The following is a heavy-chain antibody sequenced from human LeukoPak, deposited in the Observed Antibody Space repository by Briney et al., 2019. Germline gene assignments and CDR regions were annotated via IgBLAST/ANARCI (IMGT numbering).Heavy chain of an antibody. D-gene: IGHD3-3*01. J-gene: IGHJ5*02. Sequence: GASVKVSCKASGYTFTSYDINWVRQATGQGLEWMGWMNPNSGNTGYAQKFQGRVTMTRNTSISTAYMELSSLRSEDTAVYYCARGEQYDFWSGYYVWNWFDPWGQGTLVTVSS. CDR2: MNPNSGNT. V-gene: IGHV1-8*01. CDR3: ARGEQYDFWSGYYVWNWFDP. CDR1: GYTFTSYD.